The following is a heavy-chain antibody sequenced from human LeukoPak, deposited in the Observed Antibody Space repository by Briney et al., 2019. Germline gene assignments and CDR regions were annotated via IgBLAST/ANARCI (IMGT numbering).Heavy chain of an antibody. D-gene: IGHD2/OR15-2a*01. CDR3: AREGPRGNSQFDY. Sequence: PGGSLRLSCAASGFTFSNYGMHWVRQAPGKGLEWVALIRYDGSNKYYTDSVKGRLTISRDNSKDTLFLQMNSLRAEDTAVYYCAREGPRGNSQFDYWGQGTLVTVST. V-gene: IGHV3-30*02. J-gene: IGHJ4*02. CDR1: GFTFSNYG. CDR2: IRYDGSNK.